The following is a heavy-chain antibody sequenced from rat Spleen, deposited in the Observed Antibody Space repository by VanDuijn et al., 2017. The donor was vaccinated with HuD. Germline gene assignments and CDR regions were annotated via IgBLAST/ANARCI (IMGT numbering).Heavy chain of an antibody. D-gene: IGHD1-5*01. CDR1: GFSLTSYH. V-gene: IGHV2-41*01. Sequence: QVQLKESGPGLVQPSQTLSLTCTVSGFSLTSYHVHWVRQPPGKGLEWRGSIWNTGGTRYNSALKSRLSISRDTSKSQVFLKMNSLQTEDTAIYFCTRNRYRYNSGYVMDAWGQGASVTVSS. J-gene: IGHJ4*01. CDR2: IWNTGGT. CDR3: TRNRYRYNSGYVMDA.